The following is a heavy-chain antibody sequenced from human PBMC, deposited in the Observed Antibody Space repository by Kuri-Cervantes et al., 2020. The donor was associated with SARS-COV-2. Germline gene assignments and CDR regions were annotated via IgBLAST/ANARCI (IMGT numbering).Heavy chain of an antibody. J-gene: IGHJ6*03. Sequence: GESLKISCAASGFTFSSYCMHWVRQAPGKGLVWVSRTNSDGSSTSYADSVKGRFTISRDNAKNSLFMQMTSLSADDTAVYYCARAIYGFWSVYSVVAPYYYYMDVWGNGTTVTVSS. CDR1: GFTFSSYC. CDR3: ARAIYGFWSVYSVVAPYYYYMDV. CDR2: TNSDGSST. D-gene: IGHD3-3*01. V-gene: IGHV3-74*01.